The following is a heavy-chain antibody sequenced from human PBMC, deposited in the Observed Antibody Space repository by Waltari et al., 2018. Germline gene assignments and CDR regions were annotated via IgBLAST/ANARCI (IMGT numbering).Heavy chain of an antibody. D-gene: IGHD2-15*01. CDR3: ANVAATPFDAFDI. Sequence: QVQLVESGGGVVQPGGSLRLSCAASGFTFSSYGMHWVRKAPGKGLEWVAFIRYDGSNKYYADSVKGRFTISRDNSKNTLYLQMNSLRAEDTAVYYCANVAATPFDAFDIWGQGTMVTVSS. V-gene: IGHV3-30*02. J-gene: IGHJ3*02. CDR2: IRYDGSNK. CDR1: GFTFSSYG.